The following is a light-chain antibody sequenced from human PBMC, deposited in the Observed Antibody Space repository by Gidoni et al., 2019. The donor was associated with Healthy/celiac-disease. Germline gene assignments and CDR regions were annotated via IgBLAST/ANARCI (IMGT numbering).Light chain of an antibody. V-gene: IGKV3-11*01. CDR2: DAS. J-gene: IGKJ2*01. CDR1: QIVSSY. Sequence: EIVLTQSPATLSLSPGERATLSCRASQIVSSYLAWYQQKPGKAPRLLIYDASNRATGIPARFSGSGSGTDFTLTISSLEPEDFAVYYCQQRSNWPYTFGQGTKLEIK. CDR3: QQRSNWPYT.